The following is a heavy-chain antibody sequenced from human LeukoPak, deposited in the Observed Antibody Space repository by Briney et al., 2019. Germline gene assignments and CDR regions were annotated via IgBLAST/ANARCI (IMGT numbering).Heavy chain of an antibody. CDR3: ARVLYSGSYVYYYYGMDV. CDR2: ISYDGSNK. Sequence: GGSLRLSCAASGFTFSSYAMHWVRQAPGKGLEWVAVISYDGSNKYYADSVKGRFTISRDNSKNTLYLQMNSQRAEDTAVYYCARVLYSGSYVYYYYGMDVWGQGTTVTVSS. V-gene: IGHV3-30-3*01. CDR1: GFTFSSYA. J-gene: IGHJ6*02. D-gene: IGHD1-26*01.